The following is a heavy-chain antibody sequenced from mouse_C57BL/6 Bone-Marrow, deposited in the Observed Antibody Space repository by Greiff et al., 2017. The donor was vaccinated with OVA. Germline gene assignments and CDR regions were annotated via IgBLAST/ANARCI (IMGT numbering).Heavy chain of an antibody. CDR3: ARLDSSGSYYAMDY. CDR2: INPSTGGT. D-gene: IGHD3-2*02. V-gene: IGHV1-42*01. Sequence: EVQLQQSGPELVKPGASVKISCKASGYSFTGYYMNWVKQSPEKSLEWIGEINPSTGGTTYNQKFKAKATLTVDKSSSTAYMQLKSLTSEDSAVYYCARLDSSGSYYAMDYWGQGTSVTVSS. J-gene: IGHJ4*01. CDR1: GYSFTGYY.